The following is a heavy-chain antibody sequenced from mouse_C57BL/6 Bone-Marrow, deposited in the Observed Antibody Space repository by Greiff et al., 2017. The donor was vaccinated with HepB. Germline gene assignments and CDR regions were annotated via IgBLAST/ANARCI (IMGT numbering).Heavy chain of an antibody. Sequence: ESGPGLVKPSQSLSLTCSVTGYSITSGYYWNWIRQFPGNKLEWMGYISYDGSNNYNPSLKNRISITRDTSKNQFFLKLNSVTTEDTATYYGARENDQRPGYYYAMDYWGQGTSVTVSS. CDR3: ARENDQRPGYYYAMDY. CDR2: ISYDGSN. D-gene: IGHD2-12*01. CDR1: GYSITSGYY. J-gene: IGHJ4*01. V-gene: IGHV3-6*01.